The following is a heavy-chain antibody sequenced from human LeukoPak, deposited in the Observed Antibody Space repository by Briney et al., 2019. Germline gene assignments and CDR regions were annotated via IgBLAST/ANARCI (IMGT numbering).Heavy chain of an antibody. Sequence: GGSLRLSCAASGFTFSSYSMNWVRQAPGKGLEWVSSISSSSSYIYYADSVKGRFTISRDNAKNSLYLQMNSLRAEDTAVYYCARDRPYSGYDWTPHFFDYWGQGTLVTVSS. CDR1: GFTFSSYS. CDR2: ISSSSSYI. CDR3: ARDRPYSGYDWTPHFFDY. J-gene: IGHJ4*02. V-gene: IGHV3-21*01. D-gene: IGHD5-12*01.